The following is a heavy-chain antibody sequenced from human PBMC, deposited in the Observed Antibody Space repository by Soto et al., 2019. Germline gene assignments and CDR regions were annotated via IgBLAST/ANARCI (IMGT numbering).Heavy chain of an antibody. V-gene: IGHV4-30-2*01. CDR2: VSHDENT. J-gene: IGHJ4*02. CDR3: ARGATEGVPAAIHFDY. Sequence: SETLSLTSTVSGGSISSVDYSWSWIRQPPGKGLEWIGDVSHDENTHYNPSLKSRVTISVDRSKNQFSLKLNSATAADTAVYYCARGATEGVPAAIHFDYWGQGTLVTVSS. D-gene: IGHD2-2*01. CDR1: GGSISSVDYS.